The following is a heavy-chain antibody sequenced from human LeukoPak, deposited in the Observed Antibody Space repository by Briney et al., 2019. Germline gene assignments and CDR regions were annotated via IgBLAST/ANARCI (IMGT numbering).Heavy chain of an antibody. J-gene: IGHJ4*02. CDR1: GFTLSSYS. V-gene: IGHV3-48*02. CDR3: AFRGDGSGWYMFWYFDY. CDR2: IDSDTYGNTI. Sequence: PGGSLRLSCAASGFTLSSYSMNWVRQAPGKGLEWISYIDSDTYGNTIYYPHTVKGRFTISRDNAKNSLYLQMDSLRDEDTAVYYCAFRGDGSGWYMFWYFDYWGQGTLVTVSS. D-gene: IGHD6-19*01.